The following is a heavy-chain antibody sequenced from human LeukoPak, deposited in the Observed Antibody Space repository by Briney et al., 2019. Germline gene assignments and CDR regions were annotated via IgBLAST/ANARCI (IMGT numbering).Heavy chain of an antibody. CDR3: AKRDRETEFDY. D-gene: IGHD1-26*01. J-gene: IGHJ4*02. V-gene: IGHV3-30*02. CDR1: GFTFNNYG. Sequence: GGSLRLFCAASGFTFNNYGMHWAPHARGKGLEGVELRHPDENHKYFADSVKGRFTVSRDDSKSTLYLQLSSLRAEDTAVYYCAKRDRETEFDYWGQGTLVTVSS. CDR2: RHPDENHK.